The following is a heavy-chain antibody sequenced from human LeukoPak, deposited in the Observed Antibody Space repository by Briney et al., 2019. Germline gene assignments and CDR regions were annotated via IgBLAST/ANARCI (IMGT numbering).Heavy chain of an antibody. CDR1: GFTFSSYA. Sequence: PGRSLRLSCAASGFTFSSYAMNWVRQAPGKGLEWVAVISYDGSNKYYADSVKGRFTISRDNSRNTLYLQMNSLRAGDTSVYYCARGSSTVTSKTTFDYWGQGTLVTVSS. CDR2: ISYDGSNK. CDR3: ARGSSTVTSKTTFDY. V-gene: IGHV3-30-3*01. J-gene: IGHJ4*02. D-gene: IGHD4-17*01.